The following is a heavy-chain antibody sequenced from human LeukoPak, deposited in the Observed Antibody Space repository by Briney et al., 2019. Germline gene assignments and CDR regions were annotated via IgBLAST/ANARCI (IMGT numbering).Heavy chain of an antibody. CDR1: GFTFSNAW. D-gene: IGHD6-19*01. Sequence: PGGSLRLSCAASGFTFSNAWMSWVRQAPGKGLEWVGRIKSKSDGGTTDNAAPVKGRFTISRDDSKNTLYLQMNSLKTEGTAVYYCTTEDIAVTGIGLDYWGQGTLVTVSS. V-gene: IGHV3-15*01. CDR2: IKSKSDGGTT. J-gene: IGHJ4*02. CDR3: TTEDIAVTGIGLDY.